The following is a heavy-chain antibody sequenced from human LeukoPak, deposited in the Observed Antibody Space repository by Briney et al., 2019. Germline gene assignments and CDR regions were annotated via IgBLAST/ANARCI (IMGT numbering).Heavy chain of an antibody. J-gene: IGHJ3*02. CDR2: IIPIFGTA. CDR1: GYTFTSYD. V-gene: IGHV1-69*05. CDR3: ARVGGATLSEDAFDI. D-gene: IGHD1-26*01. Sequence: ASVKVSCKASGYTFTSYDINWVRQATGQGLEWMGWIIPIFGTANYAQKFQGRVTITTDESTSTAYMELSSLRSEDTAVYYCARVGGATLSEDAFDIWGQGTMVTVSS.